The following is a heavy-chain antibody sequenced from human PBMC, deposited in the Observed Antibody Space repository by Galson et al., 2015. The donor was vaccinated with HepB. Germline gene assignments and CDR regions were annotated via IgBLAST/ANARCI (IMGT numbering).Heavy chain of an antibody. Sequence: SLRLSCAASGFTFSSYAMHWVRQAPGKGLEWVAVISYDGSNKYYADSVKGRFTTSRDNSKNTLYLQMNSLRAEDTAVYYCARDLLRFRRAYGMDVWGQGTTVTVSS. D-gene: IGHD3-10*01. CDR2: ISYDGSNK. V-gene: IGHV3-30*04. CDR3: ARDLLRFRRAYGMDV. J-gene: IGHJ6*02. CDR1: GFTFSSYA.